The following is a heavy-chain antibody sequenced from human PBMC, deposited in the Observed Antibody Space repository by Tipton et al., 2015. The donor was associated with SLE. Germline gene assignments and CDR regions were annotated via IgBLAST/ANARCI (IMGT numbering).Heavy chain of an antibody. CDR3: ARGKGNAFDI. V-gene: IGHV4-59*01. J-gene: IGHJ3*02. Sequence: TLSLTCTVSGDSISSYYWSWIRQPPGKGLEWIGYIYHSGRTYYNPSLKSRVTISVDTSKNQFSLKLSSVTAADTAVYYCARGKGNAFDIWGQGTMVTVSS. CDR2: IYHSGRT. CDR1: GDSISSYY.